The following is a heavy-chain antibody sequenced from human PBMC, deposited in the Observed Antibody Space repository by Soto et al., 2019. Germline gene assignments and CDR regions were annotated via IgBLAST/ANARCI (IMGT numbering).Heavy chain of an antibody. CDR3: AKDPAMATIPFDY. CDR1: GFTFSSYG. CDR2: ISYDGSNK. V-gene: IGHV3-30*18. Sequence: QVQLVESGGGVVQPGRSLRLSCAASGFTFSSYGMHWVRQAPGKGLQWVAVISYDGSNKYYADSVKGRFTISRDNSKNTLYLQMNSLRAEDTAVYYCAKDPAMATIPFDYWGQGTLVTVSS. D-gene: IGHD5-12*01. J-gene: IGHJ4*02.